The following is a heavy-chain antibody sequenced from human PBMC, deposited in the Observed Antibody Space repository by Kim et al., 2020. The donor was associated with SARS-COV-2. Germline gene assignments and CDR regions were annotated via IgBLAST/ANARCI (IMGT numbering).Heavy chain of an antibody. Sequence: SETLSLTCTVSGGSISSYYWSWIRQPPGKGLEWIGYIYYSGSTNYNPSLKSRVTISVDTSKNQFSLKLSSVTAADTAVYYCARGRGDGYIHWGQGTLVTVSS. J-gene: IGHJ4*02. CDR1: GGSISSYY. D-gene: IGHD5-12*01. CDR2: IYYSGST. CDR3: ARGRGDGYIH. V-gene: IGHV4-59*01.